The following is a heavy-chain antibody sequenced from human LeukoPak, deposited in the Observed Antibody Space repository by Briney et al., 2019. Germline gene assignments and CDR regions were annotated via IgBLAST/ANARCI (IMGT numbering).Heavy chain of an antibody. CDR3: ARASIFGVVRRFDP. D-gene: IGHD3-3*01. CDR2: IYYSGST. V-gene: IGHV4-59*01. Sequence: PSETLSLTCTVSGGSISSYYWSWIRQPPGKGLEWIGYIYYSGSTNYNPSLKSRVTISVDTSKNQFSLKLSSVTAADTAVYYCARASIFGVVRRFDPWGQGTLVTVSS. CDR1: GGSISSYY. J-gene: IGHJ5*02.